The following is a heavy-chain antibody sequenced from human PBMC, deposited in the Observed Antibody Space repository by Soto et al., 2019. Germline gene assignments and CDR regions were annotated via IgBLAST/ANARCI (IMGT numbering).Heavy chain of an antibody. V-gene: IGHV3-11*01. CDR2: ISSSGSTI. J-gene: IGHJ5*02. CDR1: GFTFSDYY. Sequence: PGGSLRLSCAASGFTFSDYYMSWIRQAPGKGLEWVSYISSSGSTIYYADSVKGRFTISRDNAKNSLYLQMDSLRAEDTAVYYCARTPIVVVPAAILDASFDPWGQGTLVTVSS. CDR3: ARTPIVVVPAAILDASFDP. D-gene: IGHD2-2*01.